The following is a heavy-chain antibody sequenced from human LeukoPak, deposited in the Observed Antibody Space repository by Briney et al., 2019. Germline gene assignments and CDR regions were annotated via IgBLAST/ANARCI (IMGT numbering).Heavy chain of an antibody. Sequence: GGSLRLSCAASGFTFSSYAMSRVRQAPGKGLEWVSAISGSGGSTYYADSVKGRFTISRDNSKNTLYLQMNSLRAEDTAVYYCAKGEWLRLWGFDYWGQGTLVTVSS. CDR3: AKGEWLRLWGFDY. CDR2: ISGSGGST. V-gene: IGHV3-23*01. J-gene: IGHJ4*02. D-gene: IGHD5-12*01. CDR1: GFTFSSYA.